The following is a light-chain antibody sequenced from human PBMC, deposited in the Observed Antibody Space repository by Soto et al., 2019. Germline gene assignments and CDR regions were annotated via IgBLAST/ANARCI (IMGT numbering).Light chain of an antibody. Sequence: DIQMTQSPSSLSASVGDRVTITCRASQGISNYLAWYQQKPGKVPKLLIYAASTLQSGVPSRFSGSGSGTXXXXXXXXXXXEDVATYYCQKYNSALQTFTFGPGTKVDIK. CDR3: QKYNSALQTFT. J-gene: IGKJ3*01. CDR2: AAS. V-gene: IGKV1-27*01. CDR1: QGISNY.